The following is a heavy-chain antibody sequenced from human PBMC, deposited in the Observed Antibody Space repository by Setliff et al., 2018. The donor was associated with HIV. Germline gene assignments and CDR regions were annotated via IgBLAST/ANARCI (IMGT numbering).Heavy chain of an antibody. CDR1: GYAFTGYY. D-gene: IGHD6-13*01. V-gene: IGHV1-2*06. Sequence: ASVKVSCKASGYAFTGYYIHWVRQAPGQGLEWMGRINPNSGGTNHAQKFQGRVTMTRDTSISTAYMELSRLTSDDTAVYYCARGSPGSSLDYWGQGTLVTVSS. CDR2: INPNSGGT. CDR3: ARGSPGSSLDY. J-gene: IGHJ4*02.